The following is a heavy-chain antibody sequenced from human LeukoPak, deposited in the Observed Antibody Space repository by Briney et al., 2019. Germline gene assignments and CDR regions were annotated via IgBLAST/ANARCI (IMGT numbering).Heavy chain of an antibody. Sequence: GGSLRLSCAAPGFTFSTYAMNWVRQAPAKGLEWVSTIGGGGPTTDYADSVKDRFTISRDNSKNTLYLRMNSLRAEDTAVYFCARGFLGGTDQYFDSWGQGTLVTVSS. CDR1: GFTFSTYA. V-gene: IGHV3-23*01. CDR3: ARGFLGGTDQYFDS. D-gene: IGHD6-19*01. J-gene: IGHJ4*02. CDR2: IGGGGPTT.